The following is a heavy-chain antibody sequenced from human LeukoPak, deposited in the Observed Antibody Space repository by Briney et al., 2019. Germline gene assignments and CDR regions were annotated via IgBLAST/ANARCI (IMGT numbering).Heavy chain of an antibody. J-gene: IGHJ4*02. CDR2: ISGSGGST. CDR1: GFTFSSYA. D-gene: IGHD6-13*01. Sequence: GGSLRLSCAASGFTFSSYAMGWVRHAPGEGLEWVSAISGSGGSTYYADSVKGRFTISRDNSKNTLYLQMNSLRAEDTAVYYCAKMYPTSSWYNCFDYWGQGTLVTVSS. V-gene: IGHV3-23*01. CDR3: AKMYPTSSWYNCFDY.